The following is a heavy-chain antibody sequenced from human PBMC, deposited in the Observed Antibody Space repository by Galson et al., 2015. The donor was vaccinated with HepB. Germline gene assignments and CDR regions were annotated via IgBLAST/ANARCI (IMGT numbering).Heavy chain of an antibody. J-gene: IGHJ6*02. CDR3: AREGVVTMVRGVTGPYYYYGMDV. CDR2: ISAYNGNT. Sequence: SVKVSCKASGYTFTSYGISWVRQAPGQGLEWMGWISAYNGNTNYAQKLQGRVTMTTDTSTSTAYMELRSLRSDDTAVYYCAREGVVTMVRGVTGPYYYYGMDVWGQGTTVTVSS. CDR1: GYTFTSYG. D-gene: IGHD3-10*01. V-gene: IGHV1-18*01.